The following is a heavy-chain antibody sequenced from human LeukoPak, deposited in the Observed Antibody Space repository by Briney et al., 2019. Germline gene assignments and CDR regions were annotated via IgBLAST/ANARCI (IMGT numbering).Heavy chain of an antibody. D-gene: IGHD3-3*01. Sequence: GGSLRLSCAASGFTFSSYWMSWVRQAPRKGLECVANIKQDGSEKYYVDPVKGRFTISRDNAKNSLYLQMNSLRAEDTAVYYCARASGYYDGVYFDYWGQGTLVTVSS. V-gene: IGHV3-7*04. CDR3: ARASGYYDGVYFDY. CDR1: GFTFSSYW. J-gene: IGHJ4*02. CDR2: IKQDGSEK.